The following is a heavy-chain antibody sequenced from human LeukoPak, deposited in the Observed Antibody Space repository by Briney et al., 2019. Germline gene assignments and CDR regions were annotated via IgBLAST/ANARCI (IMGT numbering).Heavy chain of an antibody. J-gene: IGHJ4*02. Sequence: PSETLSLTCTVSGGSISSGGYYWSWIRQPPGKGLEWIGYIYHSGSTYYNPSLKSRVTISVDRSKNQFSLKLSSVTAADTAVYYCASLSPGVPAAMSVSDYWGQGTLVTVSS. V-gene: IGHV4-30-2*01. D-gene: IGHD2-2*01. CDR3: ASLSPGVPAAMSVSDY. CDR1: GGSISSGGYY. CDR2: IYHSGST.